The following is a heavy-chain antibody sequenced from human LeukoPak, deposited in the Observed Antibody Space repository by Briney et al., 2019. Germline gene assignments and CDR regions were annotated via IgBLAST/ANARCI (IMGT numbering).Heavy chain of an antibody. CDR2: IYISGST. V-gene: IGHV4-4*07. D-gene: IGHD4-11*01. J-gene: IGHJ4*02. CDR1: GGSISSYY. CDR3: AREGSAVTFDD. Sequence: SETLSLTCTVSGGSISSYYWSWIRQPAGKGLEWIGRIYISGSTNYNPSLKSRVTMSVDTSKNQFSLKLSSVTAADAAVYYCAREGSAVTFDDWGQGTLVTVSS.